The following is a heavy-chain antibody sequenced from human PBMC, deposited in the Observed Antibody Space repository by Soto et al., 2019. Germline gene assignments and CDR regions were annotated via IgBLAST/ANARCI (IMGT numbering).Heavy chain of an antibody. V-gene: IGHV3-23*01. CDR3: AKEVSLGSTVDLGY. Sequence: EVQLLESGGDLVQPGGSLRLSCAASGFTFSLFAMSWVRQSPGKGLEWVSTISGSGGSTYYADAVKGRFTISRDNSMDTLDLQMKSLRVEDTARYDCAKEVSLGSTVDLGYWGQGSLVTVSS. D-gene: IGHD7-27*01. J-gene: IGHJ4*02. CDR2: ISGSGGST. CDR1: GFTFSLFA.